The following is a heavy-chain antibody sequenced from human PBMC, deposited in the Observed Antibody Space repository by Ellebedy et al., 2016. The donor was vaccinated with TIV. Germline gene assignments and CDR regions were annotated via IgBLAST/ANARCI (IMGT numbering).Heavy chain of an antibody. V-gene: IGHV3-30*04. Sequence: GESLKISCAASGFTFTMYSMHWLRQAPGQGLEWVAVISYDGSNRYYADSVQGRFTISRDNSKDTLSLQMNSLRPEDTAVYHCARAPNSAWHNFDDWGQGTLVTVSS. CDR1: GFTFTMYS. CDR2: ISYDGSNR. D-gene: IGHD4/OR15-4a*01. CDR3: ARAPNSAWHNFDD. J-gene: IGHJ4*02.